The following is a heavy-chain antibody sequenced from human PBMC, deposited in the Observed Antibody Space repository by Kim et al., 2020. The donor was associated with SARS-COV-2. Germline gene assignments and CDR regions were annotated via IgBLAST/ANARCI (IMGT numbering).Heavy chain of an antibody. CDR2: TTWGGGST. D-gene: IGHD3-16*01. CDR3: AKEKWRIWAY. V-gene: IGHV3-43*01. CDR1: GFIFHEYT. Sequence: GGSLRLSCAASGFIFHEYTMHWVRQAPGKGLEWVALTTWGGGSTFYADSVKGRFTISRDNSENSLYMQMNSLTIEDSALYYCAKEKWRIWAYWCQGTLVTVSS. J-gene: IGHJ4*02.